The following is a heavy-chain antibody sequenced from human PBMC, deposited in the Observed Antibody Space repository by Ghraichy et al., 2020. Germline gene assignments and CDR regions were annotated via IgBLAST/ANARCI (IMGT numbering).Heavy chain of an antibody. V-gene: IGHV4-61*01. CDR3: AREGAAGYSYYYGMDV. Sequence: ESLNISCTVSGGSVSSGSYYWSWIRQPPGKGLEWIGYIYYSGSTNYNPSLKSRVTISVDTSKNQFSLKLSPVTAADTAVYYCAREGAAGYSYYYGMDVWGQGTTVTVSS. CDR2: IYYSGST. CDR1: GGSVSSGSYY. J-gene: IGHJ6*02. D-gene: IGHD6-13*01.